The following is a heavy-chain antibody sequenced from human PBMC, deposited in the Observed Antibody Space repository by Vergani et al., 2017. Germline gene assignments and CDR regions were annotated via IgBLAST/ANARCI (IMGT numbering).Heavy chain of an antibody. D-gene: IGHD6-19*01. V-gene: IGHV4-61*01. CDR2: IYYSGTT. CDR1: GGSISSSSYY. CDR3: ARDTSGWNYFDY. Sequence: QVQLQESGPGLVKPSETLSLTCTVSGGSISSSSYYWNWIRQPPGRGLEWLGYIYYSGTTNYNPSRKSRITISLDPSKILFSLNLSSVTAADTAVYYCARDTSGWNYFDYWGQGTLVSVSS. J-gene: IGHJ4*02.